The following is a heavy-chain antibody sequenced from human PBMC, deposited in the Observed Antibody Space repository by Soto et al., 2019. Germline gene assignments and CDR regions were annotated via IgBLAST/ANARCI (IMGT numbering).Heavy chain of an antibody. J-gene: IGHJ3*01. CDR1: GFTFSSDG. D-gene: IGHD6-19*01. CDR3: AKSDRSGCAFAL. V-gene: IGHV3-30*18. Sequence: GVSPRLSFAASGFTFSSDGMHWFRQAPGKGLEWVAVISYDGSNKYYADSVKGRFTISRDNSKNTLYLQMNSLRAEDTAVYYCAKSDRSGCAFALWGQGTMATV. CDR2: ISYDGSNK.